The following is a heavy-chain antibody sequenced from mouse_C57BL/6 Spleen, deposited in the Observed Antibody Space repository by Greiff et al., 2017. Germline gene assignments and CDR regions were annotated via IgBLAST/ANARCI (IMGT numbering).Heavy chain of an antibody. D-gene: IGHD4-1*01. CDR2: IDPETGGT. CDR1: GYTFTDYE. V-gene: IGHV1-15*01. J-gene: IGHJ2*01. Sequence: VQLQQSGAELVRPGASVTLSCKASGYTFTDYEMHWVKQTPVHGLEWIGAIDPETGGTAYNQKFKGKAILTADKSSSTAYMELRSLTSGDSAVYYCTREGNWEGGYWGQGTTLTVSS. CDR3: TREGNWEGGY.